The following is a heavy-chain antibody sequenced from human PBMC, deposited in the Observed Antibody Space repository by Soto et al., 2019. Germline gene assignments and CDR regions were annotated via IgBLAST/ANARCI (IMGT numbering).Heavy chain of an antibody. CDR1: GGSISSGGYY. V-gene: IGHV4-31*03. CDR3: ARVGYPAKTGGWVAFDI. J-gene: IGHJ3*02. CDR2: IYYSGST. Sequence: QVQLQESGPGLVKPSQTLSLTCTVSGGSISSGGYYWSWIRQHPGKGLEWIGYIYYSGSTYYNPSLKSRVTISVYTSKNQFSPKLSSVTAADTAVYYCARVGYPAKTGGWVAFDIWGQGTMVTVSS. D-gene: IGHD5-12*01.